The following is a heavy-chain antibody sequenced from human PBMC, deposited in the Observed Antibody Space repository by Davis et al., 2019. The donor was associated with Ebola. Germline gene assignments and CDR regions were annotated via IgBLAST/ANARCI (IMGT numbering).Heavy chain of an antibody. Sequence: GESLKISCAASGFTFSSYAMHWVRQAPGKGLEWVAVISYDGSNKYYADSVKGRFTISRDNSKNTLHLQMNSLRAEDTAVYYCAKASLRGSDYWGQGTLVTVSS. D-gene: IGHD3-10*01. J-gene: IGHJ4*02. CDR1: GFTFSSYA. CDR3: AKASLRGSDY. V-gene: IGHV3-30-3*02. CDR2: ISYDGSNK.